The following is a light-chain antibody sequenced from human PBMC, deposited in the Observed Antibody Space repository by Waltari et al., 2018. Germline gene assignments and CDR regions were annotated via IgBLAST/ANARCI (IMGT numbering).Light chain of an antibody. Sequence: VLTQSPDFQSVTPKEKVTTTCRASTIIGSSLHWYQQKSDQSPKLPIKYASQSSSGVPSRFSGSGSGTDFTLTINSLEAEDAATYYCHQSSSLPWTFGQGTKVEIK. CDR3: HQSSSLPWT. CDR2: YAS. J-gene: IGKJ1*01. V-gene: IGKV6-21*01. CDR1: TIIGSS.